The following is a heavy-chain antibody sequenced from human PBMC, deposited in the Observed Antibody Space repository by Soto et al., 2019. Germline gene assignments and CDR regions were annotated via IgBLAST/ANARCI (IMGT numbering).Heavy chain of an antibody. V-gene: IGHV4-31*03. CDR2: IYYTGRT. J-gene: IGHJ4*02. CDR1: GGSINSSVYY. CDR3: ARDHAANSRLED. D-gene: IGHD2-15*01. Sequence: QVQLQESGPGLVKPSETLSLTCTVSGGSINSSVYYWSWIRQHPGKGLEWIGYIYYTGRTYYNPSLKSRLTIAVDTSGNQLSLRLSSVTAADTAIYYCARDHAANSRLEDWGQGTPVTVSS.